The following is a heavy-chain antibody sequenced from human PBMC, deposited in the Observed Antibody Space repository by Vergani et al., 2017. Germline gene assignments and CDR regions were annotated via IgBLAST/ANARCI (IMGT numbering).Heavy chain of an antibody. CDR1: GGSFIGYY. J-gene: IGHJ4*02. CDR3: ARGRRGLGYFDF. V-gene: IGHV4-34*01. CDR2: IDHSGST. D-gene: IGHD4-17*01. Sequence: QVQLQQWGAGLLKLSETLSLTCAVHGGSFIGYYWSWIRQPPGKGLEWIGEIDHSGSTNYNPSLKSRVIISVDTSKNQFSLKFSTLTAADTAVYYCARGRRGLGYFDFWGQGTLVTVSS.